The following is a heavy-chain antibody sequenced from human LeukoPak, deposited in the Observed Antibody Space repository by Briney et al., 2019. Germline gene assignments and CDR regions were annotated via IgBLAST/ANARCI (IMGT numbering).Heavy chain of an antibody. D-gene: IGHD3-10*01. CDR3: ARDYYGSGMHNDY. V-gene: IGHV4-34*01. Sequence: SETLSLTCTVYGRSFSGYYWNWIRQVPGKGLQWIGEINHTGSTNYNPSLRSRVTMSVATSKNQFSLKLSSVTAADTAVYYCARDYYGSGMHNDYWGQGTLVTVSS. J-gene: IGHJ4*02. CDR2: INHTGST. CDR1: GRSFSGYY.